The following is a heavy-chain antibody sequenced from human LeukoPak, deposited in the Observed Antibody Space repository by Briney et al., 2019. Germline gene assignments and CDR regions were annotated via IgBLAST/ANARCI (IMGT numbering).Heavy chain of an antibody. CDR2: ISYDGSNK. J-gene: IGHJ6*03. CDR1: GFTFSSYA. V-gene: IGHV3-30*01. Sequence: GGSLRLSCAASGFTFSSYAMHWVRQAPGKGLEWVAVISYDGSNKYYADSVKGRFTISRDNSKTTLYLQMDSLRAEDTAVYYCASGRGISGYCSSTSCYHSSGYMDVWGKGTTVTVSS. D-gene: IGHD2-2*01. CDR3: ASGRGISGYCSSTSCYHSSGYMDV.